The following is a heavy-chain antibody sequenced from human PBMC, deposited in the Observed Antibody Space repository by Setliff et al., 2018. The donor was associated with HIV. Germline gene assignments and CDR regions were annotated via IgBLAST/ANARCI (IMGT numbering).Heavy chain of an antibody. CDR1: GYTVSNYA. V-gene: IGHV3-23*01. CDR2: ISGSVGST. Sequence: LRLSCAASGYTVSNYAMSWVRQAPGKGLEWVSGISGSVGSTYYADSVKGRFTISRDNSNNTLYLQMNSLTAEDTAVYYCAKDSSTTVTPNWFDPWGQGTLVTVSS. CDR3: AKDSSTTVTPNWFDP. J-gene: IGHJ5*02. D-gene: IGHD4-17*01.